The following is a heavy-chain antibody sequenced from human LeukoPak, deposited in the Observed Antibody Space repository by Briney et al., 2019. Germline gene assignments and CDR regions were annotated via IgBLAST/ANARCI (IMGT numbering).Heavy chain of an antibody. D-gene: IGHD2-15*01. Sequence: GGSLRLSCAASGFTFSSYSMNWVRQAPGKGLEWVSSISSSSSYIYYADSVKGRFTISRDNAKNSLYLQMNSLRAEDTAVYYCARDEGWRSGGSCYPHWGQGTLVTVSS. CDR2: ISSSSSYI. J-gene: IGHJ4*02. V-gene: IGHV3-21*01. CDR1: GFTFSSYS. CDR3: ARDEGWRSGGSCYPH.